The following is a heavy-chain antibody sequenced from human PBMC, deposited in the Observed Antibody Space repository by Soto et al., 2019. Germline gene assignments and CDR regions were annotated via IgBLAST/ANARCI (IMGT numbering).Heavy chain of an antibody. V-gene: IGHV3-23*01. Sequence: GGSLRLSCAVSGFTFSSYAMSWVRQAPGKGLEWVSVISGSGGSTYYADSVKGRFTISRDNSKNTLYLQLNSLRAEDTAIYYCAKDVADSSSWFSYFDYWGQGTLVTVSS. D-gene: IGHD6-13*01. J-gene: IGHJ4*02. CDR2: ISGSGGST. CDR1: GFTFSSYA. CDR3: AKDVADSSSWFSYFDY.